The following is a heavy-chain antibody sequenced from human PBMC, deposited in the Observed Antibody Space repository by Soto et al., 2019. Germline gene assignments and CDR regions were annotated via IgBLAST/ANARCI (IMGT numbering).Heavy chain of an antibody. D-gene: IGHD6-19*01. J-gene: IGHJ5*02. Sequence: QVQLQQWGAGLLKPSETLSLTCAVYGGAFSAYYWSWIREPPGKGLEWIGEVNHSGSTNYNPSLKTRILILDDATNSPSSLKHRSAAATDTNAYSRARGLHKAGAVAPGSRFDPWGRGTLVTVCS. CDR2: VNHSGST. CDR3: ARGLHKAGAVAPGSRFDP. V-gene: IGHV4-34*01. CDR1: GGAFSAYY.